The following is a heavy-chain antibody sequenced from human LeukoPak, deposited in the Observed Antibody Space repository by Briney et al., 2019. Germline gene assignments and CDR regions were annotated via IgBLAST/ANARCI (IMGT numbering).Heavy chain of an antibody. V-gene: IGHV3-23*01. J-gene: IGHJ4*02. D-gene: IGHD5-24*01. CDR1: GFIFSPYA. Sequence: GGSLRLSCAASGFIFSPYAMSWVRQAPGKGLEWVAGIAGGDDRFYADSVKGRFSISRDNSKNTVDLQMNSLRVEDTAVYYCAKDYVSGDGYWDFAYCGQGTLVTVSS. CDR3: AKDYVSGDGYWDFAY. CDR2: IAGGDDR.